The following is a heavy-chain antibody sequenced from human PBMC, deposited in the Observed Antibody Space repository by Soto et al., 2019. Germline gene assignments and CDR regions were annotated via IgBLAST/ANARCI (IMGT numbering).Heavy chain of an antibody. D-gene: IGHD3-22*01. CDR3: ARAESTYYYDSSGHYYFDY. V-gene: IGHV4-61*01. CDR1: GGSVSSGSYY. J-gene: IGHJ4*02. Sequence: SETLSLTCTVSGGSVSSGSYYWSWIRQPPGKGLEWIGYIYYSGSTNYNPSLKSRVTISVDTSKNQFSLKLSSVTAADTAVYYCARAESTYYYDSSGHYYFDYWGQGTLVTVSS. CDR2: IYYSGST.